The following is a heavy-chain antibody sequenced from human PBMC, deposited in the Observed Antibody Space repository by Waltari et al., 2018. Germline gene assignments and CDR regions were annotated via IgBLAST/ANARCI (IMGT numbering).Heavy chain of an antibody. D-gene: IGHD2-21*01. CDR1: GGSISSYS. CDR3: ARELGHCGGDCYAVPDY. J-gene: IGHJ4*02. V-gene: IGHV4-4*07. CDR2: IYTSGST. Sequence: QVQLQESGPGLVKPSETLSLTCTVSGGSISSYSWSWIRQPAGKGLEWIGRIYTSGSTNYNPSLKSRVTMSVDTSKNQFSLKLSSVTAADTAVYYCARELGHCGGDCYAVPDYWGQGTLVTVSS.